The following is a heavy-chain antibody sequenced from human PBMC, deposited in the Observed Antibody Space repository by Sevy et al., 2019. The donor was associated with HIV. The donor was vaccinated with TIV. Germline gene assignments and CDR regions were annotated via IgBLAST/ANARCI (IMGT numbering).Heavy chain of an antibody. J-gene: IGHJ4*02. V-gene: IGHV1-69*13. CDR3: ARDPGIAVAGRRAFDY. CDR1: GGTFSSYA. Sequence: ASVKVSGKASGGTFSSYAISWVRQAPGQGLEWMGGIIPIFGTANYAQKFQGRVTITADESTSTAYMELSSLRSEDTAVYYCARDPGIAVAGRRAFDYWGQGTLVTVSS. CDR2: IIPIFGTA. D-gene: IGHD6-19*01.